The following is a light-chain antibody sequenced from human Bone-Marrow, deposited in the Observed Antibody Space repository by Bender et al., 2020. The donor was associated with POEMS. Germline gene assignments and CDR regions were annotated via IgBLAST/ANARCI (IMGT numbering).Light chain of an antibody. V-gene: IGLV2-23*01. Sequence: QSALTQPASVSGSPGQLITISCTGTSSDVGNFNLVSWYQHHPGKAPKLLIYEGSKRPSGVSSRFSGSKSGNTASLTISGLQAEDEVDYFCCSYAGSDTYVFGTGTKVTVL. CDR1: SSDVGNFNL. CDR3: CSYAGSDTYV. J-gene: IGLJ1*01. CDR2: EGS.